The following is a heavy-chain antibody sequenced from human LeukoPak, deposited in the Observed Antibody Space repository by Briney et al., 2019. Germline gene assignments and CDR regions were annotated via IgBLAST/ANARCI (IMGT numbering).Heavy chain of an antibody. Sequence: GSLRLSCAASGFTFSSYWMSWVRQAPGKGLEWIGYIYYSGSTNYNPSLKSRVTISVDTSKNQFSLKLSSVTAADTAVYYCARDGGWYDYYYGMDVWGQGTTVTVSS. CDR2: IYYSGST. V-gene: IGHV4-59*01. J-gene: IGHJ6*02. CDR3: ARDGGWYDYYYGMDV. CDR1: GFTFSSYW. D-gene: IGHD6-19*01.